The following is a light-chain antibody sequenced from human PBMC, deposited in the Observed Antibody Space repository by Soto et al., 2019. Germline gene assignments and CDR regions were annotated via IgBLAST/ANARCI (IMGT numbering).Light chain of an antibody. V-gene: IGLV2-14*01. J-gene: IGLJ1*01. CDR3: SSYTSSSTYV. CDR2: DVN. CDR1: SSDVGASNY. Sequence: QSALTQPASVSGSPGQSITISCTGTSSDVGASNYVSWYQQHPAKAPKLIISDVNYRPSGVSNRFSGSKPGNTASLTISGLQVEDEADYYCSSYTSSSTYVFGTGTKVTVL.